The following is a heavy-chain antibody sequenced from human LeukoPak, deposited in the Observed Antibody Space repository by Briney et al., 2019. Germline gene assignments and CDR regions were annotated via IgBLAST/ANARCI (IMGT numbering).Heavy chain of an antibody. D-gene: IGHD1-7*01. J-gene: IGHJ4*02. CDR3: ARDLDWNYEFYYFDY. Sequence: ASVKVSCKASGYTFTGYYMHWVRQAPGQGLEWMGRINPNSGGTNYAQKFQGRVTMTRDTSISTAYMELSRLGSDDTAVYYCARDLDWNYEFYYFDYWGQGTLVTVSS. CDR1: GYTFTGYY. V-gene: IGHV1-2*06. CDR2: INPNSGGT.